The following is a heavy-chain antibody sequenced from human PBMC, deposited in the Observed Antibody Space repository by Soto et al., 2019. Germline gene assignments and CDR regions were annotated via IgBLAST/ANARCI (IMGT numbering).Heavy chain of an antibody. Sequence: PSETLSLTCTVSGGSISTYYWSWIRQPPGKGLEWIGYIYYSGSTNYNPSRKSRVTISVDTSKNQFSLKLSSVTAADTAVYYCARVVGQQLVRGYYYYYGRDVWGQGTTVTVSS. CDR3: ARVVGQQLVRGYYYYYGRDV. CDR1: GGSISTYY. D-gene: IGHD6-13*01. CDR2: IYYSGST. V-gene: IGHV4-59*01. J-gene: IGHJ6*02.